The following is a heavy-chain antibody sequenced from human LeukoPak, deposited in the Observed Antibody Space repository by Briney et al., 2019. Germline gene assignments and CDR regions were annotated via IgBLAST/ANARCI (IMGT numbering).Heavy chain of an antibody. Sequence: PGGSLRLSCAASGFTFSSYSMNWVRQAPGKGLEWVSSISSSSSYIFYADSVKGRFTISRDNATNSLYLQMNSLRAEDTAVYYCARDRSDYYDSSGYYRGELDYWGQGTLVTVSS. J-gene: IGHJ4*02. CDR2: ISSSSSYI. V-gene: IGHV3-21*01. CDR1: GFTFSSYS. D-gene: IGHD3-22*01. CDR3: ARDRSDYYDSSGYYRGELDY.